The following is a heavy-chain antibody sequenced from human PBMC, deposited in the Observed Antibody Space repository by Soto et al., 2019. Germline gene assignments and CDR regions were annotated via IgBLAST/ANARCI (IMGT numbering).Heavy chain of an antibody. J-gene: IGHJ3*02. D-gene: IGHD3-10*02. Sequence: QVQLVESGGGVVQPGRSLRLSCAASGFTFSNYAMHWVRQAPGKGLEWVANILNDGTNKNYADSLKGRFTISRDNSQKTVYLQMNNLRLEDTAVYDWTRGLDGYDWGDAVDIWGPGTLVRVSS. V-gene: IGHV3-30-3*01. CDR3: TRGLDGYDWGDAVDI. CDR2: ILNDGTNK. CDR1: GFTFSNYA.